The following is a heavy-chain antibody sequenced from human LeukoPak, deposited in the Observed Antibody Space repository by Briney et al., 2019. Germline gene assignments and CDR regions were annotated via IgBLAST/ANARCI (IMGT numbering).Heavy chain of an antibody. D-gene: IGHD1-1*01. J-gene: IGHJ4*02. CDR3: ATSPGTTGTT. CDR1: GGSISSSSYY. Sequence: PSETLSLTCTVSGGSISSSSYYWGWIRQPPGQGLEWIGSIYYSGSTYYNPSLKSRVTISVDTSKNQFSLKLSSVTAADTAVYYCATSPGTTGTTWGQGTLVTVSS. V-gene: IGHV4-39*01. CDR2: IYYSGST.